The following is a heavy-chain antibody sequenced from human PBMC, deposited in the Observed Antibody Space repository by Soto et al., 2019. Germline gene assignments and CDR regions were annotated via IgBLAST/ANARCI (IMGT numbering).Heavy chain of an antibody. J-gene: IGHJ6*02. CDR1: GGSMSSYY. V-gene: IGHV4-59*12. CDR3: ARPGSGWYSDYYYGMDV. Sequence: PSETLSLTCTVSGGSMSSYYWSWIRQPPGKGLEWIGYIYYSGSTNYNPSLKSRVTMSVDNAKNTLYLQMNSLRAEDTAVYYCARPGSGWYSDYYYGMDVWGQGTTVTVSS. CDR2: IYYSGST. D-gene: IGHD6-19*01.